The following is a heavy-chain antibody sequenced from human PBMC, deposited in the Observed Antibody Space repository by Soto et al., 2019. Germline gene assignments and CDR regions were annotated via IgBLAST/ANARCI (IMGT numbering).Heavy chain of an antibody. CDR2: IIPIFGTT. Sequence: QVQLVQSGAEVKKPGSSVKVSCTASGGTFSRYGFTWVRQAPGQGFQWMGGIIPIFGTTHYEQNFQGRLSITADESRSTVYMELSSLRSDDTAIYFCARTYYQWEALHYLDFWGQGTLDTVSS. J-gene: IGHJ4*02. CDR1: GGTFSRYG. D-gene: IGHD1-26*01. V-gene: IGHV1-69*01. CDR3: ARTYYQWEALHYLDF.